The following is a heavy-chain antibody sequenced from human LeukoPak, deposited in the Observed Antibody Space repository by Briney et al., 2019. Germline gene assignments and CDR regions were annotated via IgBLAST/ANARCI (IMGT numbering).Heavy chain of an antibody. Sequence: PGGSLRLSCAASGFTFSSHSMNWVRQAPGKGLEWVSSISTSSDYIYYADSVKGRFTISRDNAKNSLYLQMNSLRSDDTAVYYCALGRNDYGDPYYYYDMDVWGKGTTVTVSS. CDR3: ALGRNDYGDPYYYYDMDV. V-gene: IGHV3-21*04. D-gene: IGHD4-17*01. CDR1: GFTFSSHS. CDR2: ISTSSDYI. J-gene: IGHJ6*04.